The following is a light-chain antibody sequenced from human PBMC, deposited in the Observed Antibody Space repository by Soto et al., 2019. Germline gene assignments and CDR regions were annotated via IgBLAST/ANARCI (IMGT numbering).Light chain of an antibody. CDR3: QQRSNWLLT. Sequence: EIVLTQSPATLSLSPRERATLSCRASQSVSSYLAWYQQKPGQAPRLLIYDASTRATDIPARFSGSGSGTDFTLTISSLEPEDFAVYYCQQRSNWLLTFGGGTKVEIK. J-gene: IGKJ4*01. V-gene: IGKV3-11*01. CDR1: QSVSSY. CDR2: DAS.